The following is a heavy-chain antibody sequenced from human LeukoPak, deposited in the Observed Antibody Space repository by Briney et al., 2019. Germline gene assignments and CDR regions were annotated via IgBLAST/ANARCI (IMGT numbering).Heavy chain of an antibody. D-gene: IGHD3-22*01. CDR2: IRYDGSNK. J-gene: IGHJ4*02. Sequence: GESLRLSCAASGFTFSSYGMHWVRQAPGKGLEWVAFIRYDGSNKYYADSVKGRFTISRDNSKNTLYLQMNSLRAEDTAVYYCAKNLYYYDSSGHLFDYWGQGTLVTVSS. CDR3: AKNLYYYDSSGHLFDY. CDR1: GFTFSSYG. V-gene: IGHV3-30*02.